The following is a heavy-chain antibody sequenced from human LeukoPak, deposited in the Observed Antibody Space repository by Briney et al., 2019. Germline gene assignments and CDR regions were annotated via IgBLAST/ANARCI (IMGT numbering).Heavy chain of an antibody. V-gene: IGHV3-23*01. CDR1: GFTFSSYA. Sequence: GGSLRLSCAASGFTFSSYAMSWVRQAPGKGLEWVSAISGSGGSTYYADSVKGRFTISRDNSKNTLCLQMNSLRAEDTAVYYCAKGSLLWFGELLSQIDYWGQGTLVTVSS. CDR2: ISGSGGST. J-gene: IGHJ4*02. CDR3: AKGSLLWFGELLSQIDY. D-gene: IGHD3-10*01.